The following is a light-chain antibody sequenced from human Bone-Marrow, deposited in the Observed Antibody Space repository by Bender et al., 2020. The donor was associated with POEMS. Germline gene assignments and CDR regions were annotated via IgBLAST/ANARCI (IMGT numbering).Light chain of an antibody. CDR2: EGS. V-gene: IGLV2-23*01. CDR3: SSYAGTSTWV. CDR1: SSDVGAYNH. Sequence: QSALTQPPSASGSPGQSVTISCTGTSSDVGAYNHVSWYQQHPGKAPKVMIYEGSKRPSGVSNRFSGSKSGKTASLTISGLQPEDEADYYCSSYAGTSTWVFGGGTKLTVL. J-gene: IGLJ3*02.